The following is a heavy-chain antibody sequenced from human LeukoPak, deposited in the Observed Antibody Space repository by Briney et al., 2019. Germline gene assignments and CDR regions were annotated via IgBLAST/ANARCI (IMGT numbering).Heavy chain of an antibody. D-gene: IGHD3-3*01. CDR2: INHSGST. CDR1: GGSFSGYY. Sequence: SKTLSLTCAVYGGSFSGYYWSWIRQPPGKGLEWIGEINHSGSTNYNPSLKSRVTISVDTSKNQFSLKLSSVTAADTAVYYCARMVTIFGVVTYYYYYYYMDVWGKGTTVTVSS. CDR3: ARMVTIFGVVTYYYYYYYMDV. V-gene: IGHV4-34*01. J-gene: IGHJ6*03.